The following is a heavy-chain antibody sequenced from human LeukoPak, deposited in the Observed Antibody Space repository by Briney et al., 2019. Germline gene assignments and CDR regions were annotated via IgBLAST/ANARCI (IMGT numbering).Heavy chain of an antibody. Sequence: SETLSLTCSVSDGSINSYYWNWIRRPPGKGLEWIGYIYYSGNTYYNPSLKSRVTISVDTSKNQFSLKLSSVTAADTAVYYCARGRMTSDYWGQGTLVTVSS. J-gene: IGHJ4*02. CDR3: ARGRMTSDY. D-gene: IGHD2-15*01. CDR1: DGSINSYY. CDR2: IYYSGNT. V-gene: IGHV4-59*01.